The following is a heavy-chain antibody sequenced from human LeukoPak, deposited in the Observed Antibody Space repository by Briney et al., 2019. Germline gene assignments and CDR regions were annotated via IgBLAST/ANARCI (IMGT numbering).Heavy chain of an antibody. V-gene: IGHV4-59*08. CDR2: IYYSGTT. Sequence: PSETLSLTCAVYGGSFSGYFWSWIRQPPGKGLEWIGYIYYSGTTYYHPSLKSRVTMSVDTSKSQFSLKVNSMTAADTAIYYCARHYYGGSGAFDIWGQGTMVTVSS. CDR1: GGSFSGYF. D-gene: IGHD4-23*01. CDR3: ARHYYGGSGAFDI. J-gene: IGHJ3*02.